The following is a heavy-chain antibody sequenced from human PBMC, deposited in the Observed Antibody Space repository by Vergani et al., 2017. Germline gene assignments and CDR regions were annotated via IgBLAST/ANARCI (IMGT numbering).Heavy chain of an antibody. J-gene: IGHJ4*02. CDR3: ARNGLVATGFDY. CDR2: IWYDGSNK. V-gene: IGHV3-33*01. D-gene: IGHD5-12*01. CDR1: GFTFSSYG. Sequence: QVQLVESGGGVVQPGRSLRLSCAASGFTFSSYGMHWVRQAPGKGLEWVAVIWYDGSNKYYADSVKGRFTISRDNSKNTLYLQMNSLRAEDTAVYYCARNGLVATGFDYWGQGTLVTVSS.